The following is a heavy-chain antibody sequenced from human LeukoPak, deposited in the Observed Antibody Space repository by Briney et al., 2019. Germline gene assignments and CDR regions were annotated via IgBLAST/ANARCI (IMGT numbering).Heavy chain of an antibody. CDR1: GYTFTGYY. J-gene: IGHJ4*02. D-gene: IGHD3-16*02. Sequence: GASVKISCKASGYTFTGYYMHWVRQAPGQGLEWMGWVNPNSGGTNYAQKFQGRVTMTRDTSISAAYMELSRLRSDDTAVYYCARSYDYVWGSYRYFGYWGQGTLVTVSS. V-gene: IGHV1-2*02. CDR2: VNPNSGGT. CDR3: ARSYDYVWGSYRYFGY.